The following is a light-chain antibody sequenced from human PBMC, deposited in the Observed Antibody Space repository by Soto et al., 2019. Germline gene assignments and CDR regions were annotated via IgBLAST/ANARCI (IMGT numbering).Light chain of an antibody. CDR1: ESVSRN. J-gene: IGKJ4*01. CDR2: GTS. V-gene: IGKV3-20*01. Sequence: EVVMTQSPATLSVSPGERATLSCRASESVSRNLAWYQQKPGQAPRLLIYGTSSRTTGIPDRFSGSGSGTDFTLTISRLEPEDSAVYYCQQYGSSPLTFGGGTKVDNK. CDR3: QQYGSSPLT.